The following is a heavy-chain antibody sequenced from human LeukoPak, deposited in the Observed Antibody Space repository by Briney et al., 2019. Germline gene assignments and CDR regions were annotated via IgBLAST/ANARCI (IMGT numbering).Heavy chain of an antibody. CDR3: VKDRGYTIVTFED. CDR2: ISYDGSNK. V-gene: IGHV3-30*18. CDR1: GFTFSTYI. J-gene: IGHJ1*01. D-gene: IGHD3-10*01. Sequence: PGGSLRLSCAASGFTFSTYIMNWVRQAPGKGLEWVAVISYDGSNKYYADSVKGRFTISRANSKNTVYLQMNSLTAEDTAVYYCVKDRGYTIVTFEDWGQGTLVTVSS.